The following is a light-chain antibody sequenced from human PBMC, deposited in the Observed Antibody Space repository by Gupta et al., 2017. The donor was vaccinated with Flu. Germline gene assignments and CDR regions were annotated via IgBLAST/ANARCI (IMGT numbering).Light chain of an antibody. Sequence: CKSSHSLLDSSNNKDYLAWYQQRPGQPPKLLIYWASARASGVPDRFSASGSGTDFTLTVSSLQAEDVAIYYCQQYFTTPWTFGQGTKVEIK. CDR1: HSLLDSSNNKDY. J-gene: IGKJ1*01. CDR2: WAS. V-gene: IGKV4-1*01. CDR3: QQYFTTPWT.